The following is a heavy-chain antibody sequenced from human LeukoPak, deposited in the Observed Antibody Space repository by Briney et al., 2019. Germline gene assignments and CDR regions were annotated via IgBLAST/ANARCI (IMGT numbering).Heavy chain of an antibody. D-gene: IGHD1-26*01. J-gene: IGHJ4*02. CDR2: ISGGGGST. CDR3: AKDVTYRGTTNFDY. CDR1: GFTFGGNA. V-gene: IGHV3-23*01. Sequence: GRCLRPSCAAAGFTFGGNAMSWVSQAPRKWLGWVSIISGGGGSTDYADSVKGRFTISRDNSKNTLYLQMNSLRAEDTAIYYCAKDVTYRGTTNFDYWGQGTLVTGSS.